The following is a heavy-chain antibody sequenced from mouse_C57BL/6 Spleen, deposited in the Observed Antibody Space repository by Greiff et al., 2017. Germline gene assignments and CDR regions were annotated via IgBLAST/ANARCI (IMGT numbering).Heavy chain of an antibody. CDR1: GYTFTSYW. CDR3: ARSLNSSGTVFDY. J-gene: IGHJ2*01. V-gene: IGHV1-55*01. D-gene: IGHD3-2*02. CDR2: IYPGSGST. Sequence: QVQLQQPGAELVKPGASVKMSCKASGYTFTSYWITWVKQRPGQGLEWIGDIYPGSGSTNYNEKFKSKATLTVDTSSSTAYMQLSSLTSEDSAVYYCARSLNSSGTVFDYWGKGTTLTVAS.